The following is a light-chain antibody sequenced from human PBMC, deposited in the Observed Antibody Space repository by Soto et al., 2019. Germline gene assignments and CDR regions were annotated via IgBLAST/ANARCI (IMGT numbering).Light chain of an antibody. CDR2: SNI. CDR1: SSNIGTTT. CDR3: AAWDGSLNGSYV. J-gene: IGLJ1*01. Sequence: QSVLTQPPSASGTPGQRVTISCSGSSSNIGTTTIDWYQQLPGSAPKLLIYSNIQRPSGVPDRFSASKSGTSASLAISGLQSEDEAEYYCAAWDGSLNGSYVFGTGTKVTV. V-gene: IGLV1-44*01.